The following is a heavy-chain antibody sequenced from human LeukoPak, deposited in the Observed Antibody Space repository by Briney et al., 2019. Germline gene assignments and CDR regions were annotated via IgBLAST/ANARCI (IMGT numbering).Heavy chain of an antibody. CDR2: IYYSGSA. CDR1: GGCLSGYY. D-gene: IGHD2-15*01. CDR3: ARVEEKCSGGSCLRIFDY. V-gene: IGHV4-59*12. J-gene: IGHJ4*02. Sequence: SETLSLTCTVSGGCLSGYYWGWIRQPPANGLEWIGFIYYSGSANYNPSLKSRVTMSVDTSKKQFSLKLSSVTAADTAVYYCARVEEKCSGGSCLRIFDYWGQGTLVTVSS.